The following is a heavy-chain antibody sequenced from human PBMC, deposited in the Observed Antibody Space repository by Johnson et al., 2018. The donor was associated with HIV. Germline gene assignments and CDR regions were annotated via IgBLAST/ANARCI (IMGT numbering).Heavy chain of an antibody. Sequence: VQLVESGGGVVRPGGSLRLSCAASGFTFDDYGMSWVRQAPGKGLEWVSGINWNGGSTGYADSVRGRFTISRDNAKNSLYLQMNSLRAEDTALYSCARDGYCSSTSCYDDAFDIWGQGTMVTVSS. D-gene: IGHD2-2*03. CDR2: INWNGGST. CDR1: GFTFDDYG. V-gene: IGHV3-20*04. J-gene: IGHJ3*02. CDR3: ARDGYCSSTSCYDDAFDI.